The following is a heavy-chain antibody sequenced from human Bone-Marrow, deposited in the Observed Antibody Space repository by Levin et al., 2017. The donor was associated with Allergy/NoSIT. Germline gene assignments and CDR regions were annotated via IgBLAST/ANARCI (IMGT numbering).Heavy chain of an antibody. V-gene: IGHV4-31*03. D-gene: IGHD6-13*01. CDR1: GDSISSGDYY. J-gene: IGHJ4*02. CDR3: ARIGQQLIRS. CDR2: ISYSGSS. Sequence: SETLSLTCTVFGDSISSGDYYWTWIRQYPGKGLECIGYISYSGSSYYNSSLRSRVTMSIDTSKNQFSLKLSSVTAADTAVYYCARIGQQLIRSWGQGTLVTVSS.